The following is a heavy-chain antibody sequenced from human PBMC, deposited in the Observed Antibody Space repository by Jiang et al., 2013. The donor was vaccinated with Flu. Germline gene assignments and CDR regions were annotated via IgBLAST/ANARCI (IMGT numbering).Heavy chain of an antibody. J-gene: IGHJ3*02. V-gene: IGHV4-59*08. Sequence: PGLVKPSETLSLTCTVSGDSMTLYFWSWIRQPPGKGLEWIGNVYYSGNTNYNPSLNSRVTLSVDTSRNQFSLNLRSVTAADTGVYCARVHRVRGASDAFDIWGQGTMVTVSS. CDR1: GDSMTLYF. CDR3: ARVHRVRGASDAFDI. D-gene: IGHD3-10*01. CDR2: VYYSGNT.